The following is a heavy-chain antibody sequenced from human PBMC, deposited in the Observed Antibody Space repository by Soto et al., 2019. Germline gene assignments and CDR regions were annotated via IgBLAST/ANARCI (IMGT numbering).Heavy chain of an antibody. J-gene: IGHJ6*02. CDR2: IIPIFDTA. CDR3: ARDVYFDQGLARHPYGMDV. V-gene: IGHV1-69*13. Sequence: GASVKVSCKASGGTFSSYAISWVRQAPGQGLEWMGGIIPIFDTANYAQKFQGRVTITADESTSTAYMELSSLRSEDTAVYYCARDVYFDQGLARHPYGMDVWGQGTTVTVSS. CDR1: GGTFSSYA. D-gene: IGHD3-9*01.